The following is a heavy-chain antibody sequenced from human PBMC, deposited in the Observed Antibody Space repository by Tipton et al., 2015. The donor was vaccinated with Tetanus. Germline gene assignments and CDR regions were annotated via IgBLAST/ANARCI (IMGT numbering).Heavy chain of an antibody. CDR3: AGDLAVREGYCYDLGMNG. CDR2: ISNSGSN. CDR1: GGSISSDGAY. Sequence: TLSLTCTVSGGSISSDGAYWXWXXXXPXXXXXXIGSISNSGSNYYNPSLKSRMTISVDTSQKQISRKVNSVAAAGTAVYYCAGDLAVREGYCYDLGMNGWGQGATVTVSS. J-gene: IGHJ6*02. V-gene: IGHV4-31*03.